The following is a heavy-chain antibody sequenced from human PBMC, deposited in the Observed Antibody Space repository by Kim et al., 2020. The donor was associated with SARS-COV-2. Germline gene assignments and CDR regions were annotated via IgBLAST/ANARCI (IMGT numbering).Heavy chain of an antibody. V-gene: IGHV1-3*01. D-gene: IGHD6-13*01. J-gene: IGHJ4*02. Sequence: KYSQKFQGRVTITRDTSASTAYMELSSLRSEDTAVYYCARIAAAGTDFDYWGQGTLVTVSS. CDR3: ARIAAAGTDFDY.